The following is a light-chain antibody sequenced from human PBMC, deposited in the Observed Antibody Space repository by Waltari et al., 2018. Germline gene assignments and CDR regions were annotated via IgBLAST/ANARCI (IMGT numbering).Light chain of an antibody. CDR2: GNN. V-gene: IGLV1-40*01. J-gene: IGLJ3*02. CDR1: SSNIGAGHD. CDR3: QSFDIRLSGGVV. Sequence: QSVLTQPPSMSGAPGQRVTISCTGSSSNIGAGHDVHWYQVFPGTAPKLLIYGNNNRPAGVPYRFSGSKSDTSASLAIGGLQAEDEADYYCQSFDIRLSGGVVFGGGTKVTVL.